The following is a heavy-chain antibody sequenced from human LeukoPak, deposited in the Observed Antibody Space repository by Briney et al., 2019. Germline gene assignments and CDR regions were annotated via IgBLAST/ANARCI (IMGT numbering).Heavy chain of an antibody. D-gene: IGHD6-19*01. V-gene: IGHV4-39*01. Sequence: SETLSLTCAVSGGSISSSSFSWGWIRRPPGKGLEWIGNMYYSGNTYYNPSLKSRVTISVDTSRTQFSLRLSSVTAADTAVYYCARLSYNSGWYIDYWGQGTLVTVSS. CDR3: ARLSYNSGWYIDY. CDR1: GGSISSSSFS. CDR2: MYYSGNT. J-gene: IGHJ4*02.